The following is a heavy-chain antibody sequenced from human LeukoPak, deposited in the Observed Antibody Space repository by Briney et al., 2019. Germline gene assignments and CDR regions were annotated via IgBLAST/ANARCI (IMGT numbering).Heavy chain of an antibody. J-gene: IGHJ4*02. V-gene: IGHV3-23*01. Sequence: GGSLRLSCAASGFTFSSYGMSWVRQAPGKGLEWVSAISGSGGSTYYADSVKGRFTISRDNSKNTMYLQMNSLRAEDTAVYYCATGGSDYYDSSSYVELITDVNYFDYWGQGTLLTVSS. CDR3: ATGGSDYYDSSSYVELITDVNYFDY. CDR2: ISGSGGST. CDR1: GFTFSSYG. D-gene: IGHD3-22*01.